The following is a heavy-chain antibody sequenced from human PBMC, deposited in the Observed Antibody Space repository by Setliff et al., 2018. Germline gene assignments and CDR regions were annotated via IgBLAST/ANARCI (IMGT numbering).Heavy chain of an antibody. CDR3: AKGGGDWDNQHYVYDI. CDR1: GFAFGDHY. V-gene: IGHV3-11*01. J-gene: IGHJ3*02. D-gene: IGHD2-21*02. CDR2: IASNGYFT. Sequence: GESLRLSCAASGFAFGDHYMSWIRLAPGKGLEWLAYIASNGYFTDYADAVKGRFVISRDNSQNSLHLQINGLRVEDTAEYYCAKGGGDWDNQHYVYDIWGQGTMVTVSS.